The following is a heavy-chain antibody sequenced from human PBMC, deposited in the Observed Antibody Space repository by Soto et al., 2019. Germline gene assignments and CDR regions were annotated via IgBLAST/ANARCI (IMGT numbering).Heavy chain of an antibody. V-gene: IGHV3-7*01. Sequence: GGSLRLSCAASGFTFSSYWMSWVRQAPGKGLEWVANIKQDGSEKYYVDSVKGRFTISRDNAKNSLYLQMNSLRAEDTAVYYCARGRRGIPYYYYYMDVWGKGTTVTVSS. CDR1: GFTFSSYW. CDR3: ARGRRGIPYYYYYMDV. CDR2: IKQDGSEK. J-gene: IGHJ6*03. D-gene: IGHD3-16*01.